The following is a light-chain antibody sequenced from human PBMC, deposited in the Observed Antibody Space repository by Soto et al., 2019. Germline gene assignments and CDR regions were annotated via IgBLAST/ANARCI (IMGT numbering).Light chain of an antibody. Sequence: DIQMTQSPSSVSASVGDRVTITCRASQHVSSWLAWFQHKPGKAPKSLIYAASSLQSGVPSRFSGSGYGTHFTLTISRLQPEDFATYYCQQTNIFPYTFGQGTKLEIK. CDR1: QHVSSW. J-gene: IGKJ2*01. CDR3: QQTNIFPYT. V-gene: IGKV1-12*01. CDR2: AAS.